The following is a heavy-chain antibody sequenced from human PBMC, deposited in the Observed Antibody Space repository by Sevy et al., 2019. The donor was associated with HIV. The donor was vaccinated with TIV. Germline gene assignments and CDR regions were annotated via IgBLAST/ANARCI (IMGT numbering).Heavy chain of an antibody. V-gene: IGHV3-23*01. CDR2: FSFGCGKI. Sequence: GGSLRLSCAASGFTFSNYAMSWVRQAPGKGLEWVSTFSFGCGKINYADSVKGRFTISRDNSKKTLYLQMNSLRAGDTALYYCAREGCSKPHDYWGQGTLVTVSS. CDR1: GFTFSNYA. CDR3: AREGCSKPHDY. D-gene: IGHD2-2*01. J-gene: IGHJ4*02.